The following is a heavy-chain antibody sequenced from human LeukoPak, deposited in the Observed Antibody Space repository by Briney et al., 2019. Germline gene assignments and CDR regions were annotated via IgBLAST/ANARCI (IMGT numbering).Heavy chain of an antibody. CDR3: AKGGIAAAGTWFDP. V-gene: IGHV3-9*03. D-gene: IGHD6-13*01. J-gene: IGHJ5*02. CDR1: GFTFEDYA. Sequence: PGGSLRLSCAASGFTFEDYAMHWVRHAPGKGLEWVSGISWNGGNIGYAESVKGRFIISRDNARNSLYLQMNSLRAEDMALYYCAKGGIAAAGTWFDPWGQGTLVTVSS. CDR2: ISWNGGNI.